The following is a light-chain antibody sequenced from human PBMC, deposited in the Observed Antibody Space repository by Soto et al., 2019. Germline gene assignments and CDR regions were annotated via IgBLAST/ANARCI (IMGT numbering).Light chain of an antibody. CDR2: DND. V-gene: IGLV1-51*01. J-gene: IGLJ2*01. Sequence: QAVLTQPPSVSAAPGQTVTISCSGGGSNIGSNSVSWYQQLPGTAPKLLLYDNDKRPSGIPDRFAGSKSGTSATLGITGLQTADEADYYCGTWESYLSVGVFGGGTKLTVL. CDR1: GSNIGSNS. CDR3: GTWESYLSVGV.